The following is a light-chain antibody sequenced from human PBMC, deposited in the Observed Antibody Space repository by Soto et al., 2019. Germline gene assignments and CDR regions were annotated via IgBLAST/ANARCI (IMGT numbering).Light chain of an antibody. J-gene: IGKJ1*01. V-gene: IGKV1-5*01. CDR2: DAS. CDR1: QSISSW. CDR3: QQYNIYGT. Sequence: DIQMTQSPSTLSAPVGDRVTITCRASQSISSWLAWYQQKPGKAPKLLIYDASNLESGVPSRFSGSGSGTEFTLTISSLQPDDFASYYCQQYNIYGTFGQGTKVDIK.